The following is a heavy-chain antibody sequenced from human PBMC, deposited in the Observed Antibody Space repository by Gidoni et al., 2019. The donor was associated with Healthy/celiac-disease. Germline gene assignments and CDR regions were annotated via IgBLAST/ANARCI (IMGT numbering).Heavy chain of an antibody. V-gene: IGHV3-33*01. J-gene: IGHJ4*02. Sequence: QVQLVESGGGVVQPGWSLRLSCAASGFTFSSYGMHWGRQAPGKGPEWVAVIWYDGSNKYYADSVKGRFTISRDNSKNTLYLQMNSLRAEDTAVYYCAGLEYSGYSYWGQGTLVTVSS. D-gene: IGHD5-12*01. CDR2: IWYDGSNK. CDR1: GFTFSSYG. CDR3: AGLEYSGYSY.